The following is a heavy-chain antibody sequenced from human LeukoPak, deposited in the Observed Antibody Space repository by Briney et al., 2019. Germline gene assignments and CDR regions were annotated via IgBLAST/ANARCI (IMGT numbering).Heavy chain of an antibody. CDR3: AKGVRFLEWLPDDAFDI. CDR1: GFTFSSYS. Sequence: GGSLRLSCAASGFTFSSYSMNWVRQAPGKGLEWVSAISGSGGSTYYAGSVKGRFTISRDNSKNTLYLQMNSLRAEDTAVYYCAKGVRFLEWLPDDAFDIWGQGTMVTVSS. D-gene: IGHD3-3*01. V-gene: IGHV3-23*01. J-gene: IGHJ3*02. CDR2: ISGSGGST.